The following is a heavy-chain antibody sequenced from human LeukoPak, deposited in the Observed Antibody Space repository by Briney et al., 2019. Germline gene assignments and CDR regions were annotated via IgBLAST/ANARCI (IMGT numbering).Heavy chain of an antibody. V-gene: IGHV4-39*07. D-gene: IGHD3-10*01. CDR3: ARDLGPPYYYGSGSFDY. CDR2: ISYSGTT. Sequence: SETLSLTCTLSGGSISSSSYFWGWIRQPPGKGLDWIGSISYSGTTYYNPSLKSRVTISVDTSKNQFSLRLSSVTAADTAVYYRARDLGPPYYYGSGSFDYWGQGTLVTVSS. CDR1: GGSISSSSYF. J-gene: IGHJ4*02.